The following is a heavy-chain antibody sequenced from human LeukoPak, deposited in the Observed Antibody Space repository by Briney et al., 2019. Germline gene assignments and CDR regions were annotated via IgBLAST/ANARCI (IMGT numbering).Heavy chain of an antibody. CDR1: GFTFSSYG. V-gene: IGHV3-30*18. CDR3: AKDLEKGSSWHCFDY. Sequence: GRSLRLSCAASGFTFSSYGMHWVRQAPGKGLEWVAVISYDGSNKYYADSVKGRFTISRDNSKNTLYLQMNSLRAEDTAVYYCAKDLEKGSSWHCFDYWGQGTLVTVSS. D-gene: IGHD6-13*01. J-gene: IGHJ4*02. CDR2: ISYDGSNK.